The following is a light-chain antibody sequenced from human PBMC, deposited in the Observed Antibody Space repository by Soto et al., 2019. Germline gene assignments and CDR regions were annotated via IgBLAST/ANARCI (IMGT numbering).Light chain of an antibody. CDR2: GAS. CDR1: QSVTSNY. V-gene: IGKV3D-20*02. Sequence: EIVLTQSPGTLSLAPGERATLSCGASQSVTSNYLAWYQQKPGQAPRLLIYGASRRATGIPDRFIGSGSGTDFTLTISSLEPEDFAVYYCQQRSNWPPWTFGQGTKVDI. CDR3: QQRSNWPPWT. J-gene: IGKJ1*01.